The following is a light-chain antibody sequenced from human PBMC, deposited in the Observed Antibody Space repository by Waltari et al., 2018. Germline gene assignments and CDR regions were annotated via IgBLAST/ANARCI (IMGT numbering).Light chain of an antibody. V-gene: IGKV1-16*01. CDR3: QQYSVYPRT. Sequence: IQIHKSPSSLSASVGDRLAITCRARQGINNYLAWLQQNPGKAPKSRIYGASSLQSGVPPRFSGSGSGTDFTLTISSLQREDFATYCGQQYSVYPRTFGQGTKVEIK. CDR2: GAS. CDR1: QGINNY. J-gene: IGKJ1*01.